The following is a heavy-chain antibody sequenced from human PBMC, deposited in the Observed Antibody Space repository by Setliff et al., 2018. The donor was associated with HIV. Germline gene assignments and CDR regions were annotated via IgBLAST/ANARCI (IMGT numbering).Heavy chain of an antibody. Sequence: PSDTLSLTCAVSGGSISSSDWLTWVRQPPGRGLEWIGEIHPSGRTNYNPSLKSRVTIAVDHSENRFSLRLTSVAAADTAVYYCARSSYCSGGSCSTFAYWGQGTLVTVSS. V-gene: IGHV4-4*02. D-gene: IGHD2-15*01. CDR2: IHPSGRT. J-gene: IGHJ4*02. CDR1: GGSISSSDW. CDR3: ARSSYCSGGSCSTFAY.